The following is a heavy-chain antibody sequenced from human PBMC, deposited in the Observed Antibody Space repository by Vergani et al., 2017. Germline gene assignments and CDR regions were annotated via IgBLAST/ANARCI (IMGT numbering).Heavy chain of an antibody. CDR3: ASSCGDYDSYYYYYMDV. J-gene: IGHJ6*03. CDR2: IIPIFGTA. V-gene: IGHV1-69*01. Sequence: QVQLVQSGAEVKKPGSSVKVSCKASGGTFSSYASSWVRQAPGQGREWRGGIIPIFGTANYAQEFQGRVTITAYESTSTAYMELSSLRSEETAVYYCASSCGDYDSYYYYYMDVWGKGTTVTVSS. CDR1: GGTFSSYA. D-gene: IGHD4-17*01.